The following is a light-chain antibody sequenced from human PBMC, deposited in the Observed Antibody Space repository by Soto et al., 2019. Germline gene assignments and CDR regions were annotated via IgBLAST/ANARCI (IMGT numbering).Light chain of an antibody. J-gene: IGKJ1*01. V-gene: IGKV1-5*03. Sequence: DIQMTQSPSTLSASVGDTVTITCRASQSISSWLAWYQQKPGKAPKLLIYKASSLQTGVPSRFSGSGSGTEFTLTISCLQPDDFATYYCQQSDSLWTFGQGTKVEIK. CDR3: QQSDSLWT. CDR1: QSISSW. CDR2: KAS.